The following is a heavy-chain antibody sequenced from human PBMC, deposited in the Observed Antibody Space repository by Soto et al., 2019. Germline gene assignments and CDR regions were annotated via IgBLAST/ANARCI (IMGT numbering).Heavy chain of an antibody. CDR2: VGTTGDT. CDR3: ARAVSAIARSGREYWFDP. CDR1: GFNFSLYD. J-gene: IGHJ5*02. D-gene: IGHD6-19*01. Sequence: GESLKISCAASGFNFSLYDIHLVRQAPGKGLEWVSGVGTTGDTYYPGSMKGRFIISRENAKNPSYLQMNSLRAGDTAIYYCARAVSAIARSGREYWFDPWGQGTLVTVSS. V-gene: IGHV3-13*01.